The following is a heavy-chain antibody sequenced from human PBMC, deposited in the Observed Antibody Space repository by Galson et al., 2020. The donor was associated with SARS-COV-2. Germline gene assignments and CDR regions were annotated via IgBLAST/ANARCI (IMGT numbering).Heavy chain of an antibody. D-gene: IGHD6-19*01. CDR2: VFTTGTT. V-gene: IGHV4-61*09. J-gene: IGHJ4*02. Sequence: SETLSLTCTVSGGSMNSGSYYWNWIRQPAGKGLEWIGHVFTTGTTNYNPSLKSRATISLDTSKNQFSLKLTSVTAADTAVYYCRQFALGAVPIDYWGQGTLVTVSS. CDR1: GGSMNSGSYY. CDR3: RQFALGAVPIDY.